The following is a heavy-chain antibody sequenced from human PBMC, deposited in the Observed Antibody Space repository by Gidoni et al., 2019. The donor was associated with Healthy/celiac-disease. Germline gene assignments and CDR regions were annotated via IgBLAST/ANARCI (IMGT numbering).Heavy chain of an antibody. CDR2: ISGSGWSK. J-gene: IGHJ4*02. D-gene: IGHD3-22*01. CDR3: AKEGRMIVVVSEFDY. CDR1: GFTFSSYA. V-gene: IGHV3-23*01. Sequence: EVQLLESGGGLVQPGGSLRLSCAASGFTFSSYAMSWVRQAPGKGLEWVAAISGSGWSKYYADSVKGRFTISRDNSKNTLYLQMNSLRAEDTAVYYCAKEGRMIVVVSEFDYWGQGTLVTVSS.